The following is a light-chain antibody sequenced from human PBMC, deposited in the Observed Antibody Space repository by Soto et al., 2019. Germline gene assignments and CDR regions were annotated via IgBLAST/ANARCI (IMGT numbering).Light chain of an antibody. CDR3: LQSHSFPLT. CDR2: GAS. CDR1: QDVGTW. J-gene: IGKJ4*01. V-gene: IGKV1-12*01. Sequence: DIQMTQSPSSVSAAIGDRVTITCRASQDVGTWVAWYQQQTGKPPKLLIYGASGLHTGVPSRFNGSGSGTDFTLTFSALHPEDFATYFCLQSHSFPLTFDGGTNVDIK.